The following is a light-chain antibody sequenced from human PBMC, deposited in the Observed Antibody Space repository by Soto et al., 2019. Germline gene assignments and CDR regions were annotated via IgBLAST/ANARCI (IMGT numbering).Light chain of an antibody. Sequence: QSVLTQPASVSGSPGQSITISCTGTISDVGSYNLVSWYQHHPDKAPKLVIYEGSKRPSGVSNRFSGSKSGNTASLTISGLQAEDEADYYCCSYAGSGTFVVFGGGTKVTVL. V-gene: IGLV2-23*03. CDR1: ISDVGSYNL. J-gene: IGLJ2*01. CDR3: CSYAGSGTFVV. CDR2: EGS.